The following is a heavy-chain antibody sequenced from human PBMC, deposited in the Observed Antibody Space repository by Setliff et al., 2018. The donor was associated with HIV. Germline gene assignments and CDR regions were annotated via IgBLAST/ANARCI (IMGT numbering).Heavy chain of an antibody. CDR3: ARDLAYCSGGSCYRPFLYYFYYMDV. J-gene: IGHJ6*03. CDR2: VIPDTGKT. CDR1: GYSFSEYY. Sequence: ASVKVSCKASGYSFSEYYTHWVRQAPGRGLEWMGWVIPDTGKTYYAQKFQGRVTMTSDTSINTAYLEVNRLTSDDTAIYFCARDLAYCSGGSCYRPFLYYFYYMDVWGNGTTVTVSS. V-gene: IGHV1-2*02. D-gene: IGHD2-15*01.